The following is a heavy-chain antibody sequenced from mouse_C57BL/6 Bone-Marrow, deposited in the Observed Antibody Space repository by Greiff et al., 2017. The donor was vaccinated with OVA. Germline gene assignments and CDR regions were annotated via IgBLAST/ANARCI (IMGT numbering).Heavy chain of an antibody. CDR2: INPSSGYT. J-gene: IGHJ1*03. CDR3: ATITTVVARYFDV. D-gene: IGHD1-1*01. CDR1: GYTFTSYW. V-gene: IGHV1-7*01. Sequence: QVQLKQSGAELAKPGASVKLSCKASGYTFTSYWMHWVKQRPGQGLEWIGYINPSSGYTKYNQKFKDKATLTADKSSSTAYMKLSSLTYEDSAVYYCATITTVVARYFDVWGTGTTVTVSS.